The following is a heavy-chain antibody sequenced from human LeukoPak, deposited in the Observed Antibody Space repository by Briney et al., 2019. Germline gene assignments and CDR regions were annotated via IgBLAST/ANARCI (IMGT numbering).Heavy chain of an antibody. V-gene: IGHV3-9*01. Sequence: GGSLRLSRAASGFTFDDYAMHWARQAPGKGLEWVSGISWNSGSIGYADSVKGRFTISRDNAKNSLYLQMNSLRAEDTALYYCANAAGYYDSSMDVWGKGTTVTVSS. CDR1: GFTFDDYA. CDR3: ANAAGYYDSSMDV. CDR2: ISWNSGSI. D-gene: IGHD3-22*01. J-gene: IGHJ6*03.